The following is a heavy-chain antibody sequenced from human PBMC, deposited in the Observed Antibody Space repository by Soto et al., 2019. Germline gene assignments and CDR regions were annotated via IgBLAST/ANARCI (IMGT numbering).Heavy chain of an antibody. V-gene: IGHV3-64D*06. CDR2: ITSDGDST. Sequence: SLRLSCSVSGFTFSNYAVHWVRQAPGKGLEYVSGITSDGDSTWHADPVKDRFTISRDNSKNTLFLQMSSLRVEDTAIYFCVKGNQLLRYYFEFWGPGTLVTVSS. CDR3: VKGNQLLRYYFEF. CDR1: GFTFSNYA. D-gene: IGHD2-15*01. J-gene: IGHJ4*01.